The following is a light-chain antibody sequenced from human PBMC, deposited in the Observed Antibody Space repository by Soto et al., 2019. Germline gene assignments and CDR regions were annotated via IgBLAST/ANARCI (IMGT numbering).Light chain of an antibody. V-gene: IGLV7-46*01. CDR3: LLYYGAGPI. Sequence: QSVVTQEPSLTVSPGGTVTLTCGSSTGTVTSGHYPYWLQQRPGQGPRTLIYDTSKRHSWTPARFSGSLLGGKAALTLSGAQPEDEAGYYCLLYYGAGPIFGGGTKLTVL. CDR2: DTS. J-gene: IGLJ2*01. CDR1: TGTVTSGHY.